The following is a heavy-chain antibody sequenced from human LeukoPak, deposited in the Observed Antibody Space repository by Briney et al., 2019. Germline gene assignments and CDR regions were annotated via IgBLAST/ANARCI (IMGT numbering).Heavy chain of an antibody. CDR3: ATDAYYYDSSGYSTSVHYFDY. CDR2: INPNSGGT. D-gene: IGHD3-22*01. V-gene: IGHV1-2*06. Sequence: ASVKVSCKASGYTFTGYYMHWVRQAPGQGLEWMGRINPNSGGTNYAQKFQGRATMTRDTSISTAYMELSRLRSDDTAVYYCATDAYYYDSSGYSTSVHYFDYWGQGTLVTVSS. J-gene: IGHJ4*02. CDR1: GYTFTGYY.